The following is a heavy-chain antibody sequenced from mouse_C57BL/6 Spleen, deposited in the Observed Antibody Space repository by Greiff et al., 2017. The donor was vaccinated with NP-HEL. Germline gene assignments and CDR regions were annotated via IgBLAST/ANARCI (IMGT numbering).Heavy chain of an antibody. CDR2: ISYDGSN. Sequence: EVKLVESGPGLVKPSQSLSLTCSVTGYSITSGYYWNWIRQFPGNKLEWMGYISYDGSNNYNPSLKNRISITRDTSKNQFFLKLNSVTTEDTATYNCAQEPDLYSNYGCAYWGQGRLVTVSA. CDR1: GYSITSGYY. V-gene: IGHV3-6*01. J-gene: IGHJ3*01. D-gene: IGHD2-5*01. CDR3: AQEPDLYSNYGCAY.